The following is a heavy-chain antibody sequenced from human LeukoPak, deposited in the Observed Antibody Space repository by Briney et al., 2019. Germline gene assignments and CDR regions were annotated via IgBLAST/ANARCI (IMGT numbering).Heavy chain of an antibody. V-gene: IGHV1-2*02. CDR1: GYIFSDYW. CDR2: IDPASGIT. D-gene: IGHD3-16*01. Sequence: ASVKVSCKASGYIFSDYWIHWVRQAPGRGLECLGWIDPASGITNQPQKFQGRITVTRDTSASTVYMDLTGLTTDDTALYYCARVGAPGGLRPYHYYHWGQGTLVTVSS. J-gene: IGHJ5*02. CDR3: ARVGAPGGLRPYHYYH.